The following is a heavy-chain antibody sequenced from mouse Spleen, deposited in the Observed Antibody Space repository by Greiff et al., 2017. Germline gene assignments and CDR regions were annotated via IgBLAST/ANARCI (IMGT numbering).Heavy chain of an antibody. CDR3: ARYYGSSYLYYFDY. Sequence: EVKLVESGAELVKPGASVKLSCTASGFNIKDYYMHWVKQRTEQGLEWIGRIDPEDGETKYAPKFQGKATITADTSSNTAYLQLSSLTSEDTAVYYCARYYGSSYLYYFDYWGQGTTLTVSS. V-gene: IGHV14-2*01. J-gene: IGHJ2*01. D-gene: IGHD1-1*01. CDR2: IDPEDGET. CDR1: GFNIKDYY.